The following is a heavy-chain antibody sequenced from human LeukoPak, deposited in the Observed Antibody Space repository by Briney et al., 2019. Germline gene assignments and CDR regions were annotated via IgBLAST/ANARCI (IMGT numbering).Heavy chain of an antibody. J-gene: IGHJ6*02. CDR1: GGSISSGSYY. V-gene: IGHV4-30-2*06. CDR3: ARDRTTVTSPYGMDV. D-gene: IGHD4-17*01. Sequence: PSQTLSLTCTVSGGSISSGSYYWNWIRQSPGKGLEWIGYIYHSGSTYYNPSLRSRVTISVDTSKNQFSLKLSSATAADTAVYYCARDRTTVTSPYGMDVWGQGTTVTVSS. CDR2: IYHSGST.